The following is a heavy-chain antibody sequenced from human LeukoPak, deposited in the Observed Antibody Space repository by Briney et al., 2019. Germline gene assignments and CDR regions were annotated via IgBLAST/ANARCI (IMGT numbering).Heavy chain of an antibody. Sequence: SETLSLTCTVSAGSISSYYWSWIRQPAGKGLEWIGRIYTSGSTNYNPSLKSRVTISVDKSKNQFSLKLSSVTAADTAVYYCARGLVGTTGEHNWLDPWGQGTLVTVSS. CDR1: AGSISSYY. V-gene: IGHV4-4*07. CDR2: IYTSGST. CDR3: ARGLVGTTGEHNWLDP. D-gene: IGHD1-26*01. J-gene: IGHJ5*02.